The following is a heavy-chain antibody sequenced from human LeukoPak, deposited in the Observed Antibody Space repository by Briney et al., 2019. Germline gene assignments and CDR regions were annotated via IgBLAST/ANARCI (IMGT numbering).Heavy chain of an antibody. CDR1: GFTFSSYG. D-gene: IGHD4-23*01. CDR2: ISYDGSNK. J-gene: IGHJ4*02. V-gene: IGHV3-30*18. Sequence: PGGSLRLSCAASGFTFSSYGMHWVRQAPGKGLEWVAVISYDGSNKYYADSVKGRFTISRDNSKNTLYLQMNSLRAEDTAVYYCAKESGGNEGTFFDYWGQGTLVTVSS. CDR3: AKESGGNEGTFFDY.